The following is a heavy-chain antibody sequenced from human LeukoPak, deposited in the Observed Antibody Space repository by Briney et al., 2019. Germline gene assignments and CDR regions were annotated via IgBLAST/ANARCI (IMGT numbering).Heavy chain of an antibody. CDR3: ARVTHRDSSGSCGAFDI. Sequence: SQTLSLTCTVSGGSISSGGYYWSWIRQHPGKGLEWVGYIYYSGSTYYNPSLKSRVTISVDTSKNQFSLKLSSVTAADPAVYYCARVTHRDSSGSCGAFDIWGQGTMVTVSS. CDR2: IYYSGST. CDR1: GGSISSGGYY. J-gene: IGHJ3*02. D-gene: IGHD3-22*01. V-gene: IGHV4-31*03.